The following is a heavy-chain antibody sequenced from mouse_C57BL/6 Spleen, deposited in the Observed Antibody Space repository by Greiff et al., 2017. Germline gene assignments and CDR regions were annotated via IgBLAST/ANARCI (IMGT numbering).Heavy chain of an antibody. CDR3: ARNDGYYDWYFDV. Sequence: QVQLKEPGAELVKPGASVKLSCKASGYTFTSYWMHWVKQRPGRGLEWIGRIDPNSGGTKYNEKFKSKATLTVDKPSSTAYMQLSSLTSEDSAVYYCARNDGYYDWYFDVWGTGTTVTVSS. CDR2: IDPNSGGT. J-gene: IGHJ1*03. V-gene: IGHV1-72*01. D-gene: IGHD2-3*01. CDR1: GYTFTSYW.